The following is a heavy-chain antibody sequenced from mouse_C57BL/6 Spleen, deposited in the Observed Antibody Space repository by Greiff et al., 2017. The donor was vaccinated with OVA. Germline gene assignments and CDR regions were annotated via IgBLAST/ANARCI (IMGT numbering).Heavy chain of an antibody. D-gene: IGHD2-3*01. CDR3: ARDQEVYDGYSHAMDY. CDR1: GFTFSSYA. V-gene: IGHV5-4*01. CDR2: ISDGGSYT. Sequence: EVKLMESGGGLVKPGGSLKLSCAASGFTFSSYAMSWVRQTPEKRLEWVATISDGGSYTYYPDNVKGRFTISRDNAKNNLYLQMSHLKSEDTAMYYCARDQEVYDGYSHAMDYWGQGTSVTVSS. J-gene: IGHJ4*01.